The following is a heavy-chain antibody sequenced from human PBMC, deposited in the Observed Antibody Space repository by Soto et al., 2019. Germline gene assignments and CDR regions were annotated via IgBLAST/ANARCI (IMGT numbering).Heavy chain of an antibody. Sequence: QVQLVQSGAEVKKPGASVKVSCKASGYTFTSYGISRVRQAPGQGLEWMGWISAYNGNTNYAQKLQGRGTMTTDTSTSTAYMELRSLRSDDTAVYYCARDRPPWTVTTGWFDPWGQGTLVTVSS. V-gene: IGHV1-18*01. CDR1: GYTFTSYG. D-gene: IGHD4-17*01. J-gene: IGHJ5*02. CDR3: ARDRPPWTVTTGWFDP. CDR2: ISAYNGNT.